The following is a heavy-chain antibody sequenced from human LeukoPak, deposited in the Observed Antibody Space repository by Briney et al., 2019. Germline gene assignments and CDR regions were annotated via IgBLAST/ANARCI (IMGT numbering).Heavy chain of an antibody. D-gene: IGHD5-18*01. V-gene: IGHV7-4-1*02. CDR3: GRDPKLGIRGYTYGYIDY. CDR1: GYTFTSYA. CDR2: INTNTGNP. Sequence: ASVKVSRKASGYTFTSYAMNWVRQAPGQGLEWMGWINTNTGNPTYAQGFTGRYVFSLDTSVSTAYLQISGLKADDTAVYYCGRDPKLGIRGYTYGYIDYWGQGTLVTVSS. J-gene: IGHJ4*02.